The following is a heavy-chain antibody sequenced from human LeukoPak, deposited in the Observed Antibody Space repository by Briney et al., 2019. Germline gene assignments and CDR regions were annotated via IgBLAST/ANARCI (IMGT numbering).Heavy chain of an antibody. Sequence: GGALRLSCAASGFTFSSYGMHWVRQAPGKGLEWVAGIWYDGSNKYYAESVKGRFTISRDNSKNTFYLQMHSLRAEDTAGYYCARIAVAGTLYYYSGMDVWGQGTTVTVSS. CDR2: IWYDGSNK. CDR3: ARIAVAGTLYYYSGMDV. V-gene: IGHV3-33*01. D-gene: IGHD6-19*01. J-gene: IGHJ6*02. CDR1: GFTFSSYG.